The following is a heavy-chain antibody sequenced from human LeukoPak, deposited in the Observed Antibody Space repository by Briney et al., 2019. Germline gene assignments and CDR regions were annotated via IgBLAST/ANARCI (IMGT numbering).Heavy chain of an antibody. D-gene: IGHD2-15*01. V-gene: IGHV3-7*01. Sequence: QPGGSLRLSCAASGFTFNSFWMTWVRQAPGKGLEWVANIKEDGSEKYYVDSVKGRFTISRDNAKNSLYLQLNSLRAEDTAVYYCTRDTGCSGGTCYPFYDYWGQGTLVTVSS. J-gene: IGHJ4*02. CDR2: IKEDGSEK. CDR1: GFTFNSFW. CDR3: TRDTGCSGGTCYPFYDY.